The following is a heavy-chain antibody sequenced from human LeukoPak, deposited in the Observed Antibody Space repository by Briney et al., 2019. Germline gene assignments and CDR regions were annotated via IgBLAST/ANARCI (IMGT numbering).Heavy chain of an antibody. CDR3: AKRGTYSSSWYGMDY. V-gene: IGHV3-30-3*02. D-gene: IGHD6-13*01. CDR1: GFTFSSYA. CDR2: ISYDGSNK. Sequence: PGRSLRLSCAASGFTFSSYAMHWVRQAPGKGLEWVAVISYDGSNKYYADSVKGRFTISRDNSKNTLYLQMNSLRADDTAVYYCAKRGTYSSSWYGMDYWGQGTLVTVSS. J-gene: IGHJ4*02.